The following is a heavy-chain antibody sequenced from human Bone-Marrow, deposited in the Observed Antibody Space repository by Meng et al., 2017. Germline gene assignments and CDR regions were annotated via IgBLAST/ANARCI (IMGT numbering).Heavy chain of an antibody. CDR2: TYYRSKWFN. J-gene: IGHJ4*02. D-gene: IGHD3-10*01. V-gene: IGHV6-1*01. CDR3: ARGSGFDY. Sequence: SCAIPGDSVSGNNSALNWIRQSPSSGLEWLGRTYYRSKWFNEYAVSVKSRISISPDTSKNHFSLQLNSVAPEDTAVYYCARGSGFDYWGQGTLVTVSS. CDR1: GDSVSGNNSA.